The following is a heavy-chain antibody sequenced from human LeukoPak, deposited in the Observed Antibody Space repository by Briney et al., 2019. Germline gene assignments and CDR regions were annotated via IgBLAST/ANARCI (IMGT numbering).Heavy chain of an antibody. D-gene: IGHD1-26*01. Sequence: GGSLRLSCAASGFTFSSYSMNWGRQAPGMGLEWVSSISSSSSYIYYADSVKGRFTISRDNAKNSLYLQMNSLRAEDTAVYYCASEEQSAFDTWGQGTMVTVSS. CDR3: ASEEQSAFDT. CDR1: GFTFSSYS. J-gene: IGHJ3*02. V-gene: IGHV3-21*01. CDR2: ISSSSSYI.